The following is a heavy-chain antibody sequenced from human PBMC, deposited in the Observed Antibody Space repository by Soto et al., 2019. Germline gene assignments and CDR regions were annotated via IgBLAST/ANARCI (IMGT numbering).Heavy chain of an antibody. J-gene: IGHJ6*02. V-gene: IGHV1-69*01. CDR1: GGTFSSYA. CDR3: ARTDIVVVVAATHDYYYYGMDV. Sequence: QVQLVQSGAEVKKPGSSVKVSCKASGGTFSSYAISWVRQAPGQGLEWMGGIIPIFGTANYAQTFQGRVTITADESTSTAYMELSSLRSEDTAVYYCARTDIVVVVAATHDYYYYGMDVWGQGTTVTVSS. D-gene: IGHD2-15*01. CDR2: IIPIFGTA.